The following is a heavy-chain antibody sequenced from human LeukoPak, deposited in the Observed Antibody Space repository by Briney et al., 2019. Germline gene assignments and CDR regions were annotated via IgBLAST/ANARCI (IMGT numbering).Heavy chain of an antibody. CDR3: ARHLPGTLLYYFDY. CDR1: GGSIRSSSYY. CDR2: ISYSGNT. J-gene: IGHJ4*02. Sequence: SETLSLTCTVSGGSIRSSSYYWGWIRRPPGKGLEGFGSISYSGNTYYNPSLKTRVTMSVDTSKNQFSLKLSSVTASDTVVYYCARHLPGTLLYYFDYWGQGTLVTVSS. V-gene: IGHV4-39*01. D-gene: IGHD3/OR15-3a*01.